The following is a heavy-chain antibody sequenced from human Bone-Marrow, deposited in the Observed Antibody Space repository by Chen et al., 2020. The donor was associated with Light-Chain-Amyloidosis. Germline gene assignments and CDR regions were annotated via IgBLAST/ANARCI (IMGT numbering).Heavy chain of an antibody. D-gene: IGHD2-15*01. CDR3: ARGFATDY. CDR1: GFTFSSNW. CDR2: INHDGIGE. J-gene: IGHJ4*02. V-gene: IGHV3-7*01. Sequence: EAQLVESGGGLVQPGGSLRLSCAASGFTFSSNWMSWVRQAPGKGLEWVANINHDGIGEYYVDSVKGRFTISRDNTKNSLLLQMNSLRAEDTAVYYCARGFATDYWGQGTLVTVSS.